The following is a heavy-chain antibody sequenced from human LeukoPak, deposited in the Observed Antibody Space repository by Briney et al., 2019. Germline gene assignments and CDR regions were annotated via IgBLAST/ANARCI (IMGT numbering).Heavy chain of an antibody. CDR1: SGSISSGGYY. CDR2: IYHSGST. Sequence: PSETLSLTCTVSSGSISSGGYYWSWIRQHPGKGLEWIGYIYHSGSTYYNPSLKSRVTISVDTSKNQFSLKLSSVTAADTAVYYCARVSDLLYGMDVWGQGTTVTVSS. J-gene: IGHJ6*02. CDR3: ARVSDLLYGMDV. V-gene: IGHV4-31*03.